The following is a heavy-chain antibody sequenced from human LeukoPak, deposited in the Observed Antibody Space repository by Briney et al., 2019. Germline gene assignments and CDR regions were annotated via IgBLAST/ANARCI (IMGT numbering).Heavy chain of an antibody. J-gene: IGHJ4*02. D-gene: IGHD5-18*01. CDR2: IYPSDSDT. V-gene: IGHV5-51*01. CDR3: ARRGYSGYYFDY. Sequence: GESLRISCKASGYKFPSYWIGWVRQLPGKGLEWVGIIYPSDSDTRYSPSFQGQVTISADKSISTAYLQWSSLKASDTAMYYCARRGYSGYYFDYWGQGTLVTVSS. CDR1: GYKFPSYW.